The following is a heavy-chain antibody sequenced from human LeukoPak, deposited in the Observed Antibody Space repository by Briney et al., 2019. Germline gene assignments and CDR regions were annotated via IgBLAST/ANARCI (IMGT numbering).Heavy chain of an antibody. J-gene: IGHJ4*02. D-gene: IGHD2-15*01. CDR2: ITGGGDTT. CDR1: GFTFNSYA. Sequence: GGSLRLSCAASGFTFNSYAMTWVRQAPGKGLEWVSSITGGGDTTYYADSVRGRFTISRDNCKNTLSLQINSLRAEDTAVYYCAKERSEVVVAATNYWGQGTLVTVSS. CDR3: AKERSEVVVAATNY. V-gene: IGHV3-23*01.